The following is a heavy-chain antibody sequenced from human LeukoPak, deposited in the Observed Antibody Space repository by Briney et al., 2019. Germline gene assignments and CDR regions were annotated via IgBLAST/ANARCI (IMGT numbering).Heavy chain of an antibody. D-gene: IGHD2-8*01. Sequence: PGGSLRLSCTAPGFTFTTYWMHWVRQAPGKGLVWVSRINTDGSSTSYADSVKGRFTISRDNAKNTLYLQMNSLRAEDTAVYYCARDQMGPDYWGQGTLVTVSS. V-gene: IGHV3-74*01. J-gene: IGHJ4*02. CDR3: ARDQMGPDY. CDR2: INTDGSST. CDR1: GFTFTTYW.